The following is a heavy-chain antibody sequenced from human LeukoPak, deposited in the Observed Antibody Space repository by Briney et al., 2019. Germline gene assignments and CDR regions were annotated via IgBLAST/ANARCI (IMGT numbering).Heavy chain of an antibody. CDR3: AKDGGTSGFDP. CDR1: GFTFRSYG. D-gene: IGHD1-1*01. Sequence: GGSLRLSCAASGFTFRSYGMHWVRQAPGKGLEWVAVISYDGSNKYYADSAKGRFTISRDNSKNTLYLQMNSLRAEDTAVYYCAKDGGTSGFDPWGQGTLVTVSS. V-gene: IGHV3-30*18. J-gene: IGHJ5*02. CDR2: ISYDGSNK.